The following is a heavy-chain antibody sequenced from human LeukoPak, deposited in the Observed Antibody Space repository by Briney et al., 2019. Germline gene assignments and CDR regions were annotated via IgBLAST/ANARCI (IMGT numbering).Heavy chain of an antibody. J-gene: IGHJ4*02. CDR2: IYYSGST. V-gene: IGHV4-59*01. Sequence: PSETLSLTCTVSGGSISSYYWSWIRQPPGKGLEWIGYIYYSGSTNYNPSLKSRVTISVDTSKNQFSLKLSSATAADTAVYYCARYARAGYYYDSSGYYLDYWGQGTLVTVSS. CDR1: GGSISSYY. D-gene: IGHD3-22*01. CDR3: ARYARAGYYYDSSGYYLDY.